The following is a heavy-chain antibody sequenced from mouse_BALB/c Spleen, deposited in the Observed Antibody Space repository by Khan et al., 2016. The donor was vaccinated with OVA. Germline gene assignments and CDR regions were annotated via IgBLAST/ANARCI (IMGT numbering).Heavy chain of an antibody. V-gene: IGHV9-2-1*01. D-gene: IGHD2-14*01. CDR1: GYTFTDYS. Sequence: QIQLVQSGPELKKPGETFKTPCKAPGYTFTDYSLHWLNQAPGKGLKWMGWLNIETGDPTYADDFKGRFAFSLATPASTAYLQINYLQLEDTATYLRARDRYDDFDYWGKGTTLTVSS. CDR3: ARDRYDDFDY. J-gene: IGHJ2*01. CDR2: LNIETGDP.